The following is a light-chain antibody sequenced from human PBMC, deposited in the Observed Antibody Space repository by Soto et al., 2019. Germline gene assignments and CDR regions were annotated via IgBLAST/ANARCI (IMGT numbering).Light chain of an antibody. CDR2: GAS. CDR3: HQYDSSPLT. Sequence: EIVLTQSPGTLSLSPGERATLSCRASQSVSSSYLAWYQQKPGQAPRLLIYGASSRATGIPDRFSGSGSGTDVTLTISRLEPEDFAVYYCHQYDSSPLTFGGGTNVDIK. CDR1: QSVSSSY. V-gene: IGKV3-20*01. J-gene: IGKJ4*01.